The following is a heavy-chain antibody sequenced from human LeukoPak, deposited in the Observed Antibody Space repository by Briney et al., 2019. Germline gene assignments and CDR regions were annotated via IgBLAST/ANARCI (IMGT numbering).Heavy chain of an antibody. J-gene: IGHJ3*02. CDR2: IYSDGST. CDR3: ARDRRSAYDFDAFDI. D-gene: IGHD5-12*01. Sequence: GGSLRLSCAASGFIVSSNYMTWVRQAPGKGLEWVSVIYSDGSTYYADSVKGRFTISRDNSKNTLYLQMHSLRVEDTAVYYCARDRRSAYDFDAFDIWGQGTLVTVSS. CDR1: GFIVSSNY. V-gene: IGHV3-53*01.